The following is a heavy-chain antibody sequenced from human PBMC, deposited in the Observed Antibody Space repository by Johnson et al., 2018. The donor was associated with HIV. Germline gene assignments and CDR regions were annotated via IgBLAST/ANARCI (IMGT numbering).Heavy chain of an antibody. Sequence: QVQLVESGGGVVQPGRSLRLSCAASGFTFSSYGMHWVRQAPGKGLEWVAVIRYDGSNKYYADSVKGRFTISRDNSKNTLSLQMNSLRVEDTAMYYCAKARSLLDYGGFDAFDIWGQGTLVIVSS. CDR1: GFTFSSYG. CDR3: AKARSLLDYGGFDAFDI. V-gene: IGHV3-33*06. J-gene: IGHJ3*02. CDR2: IRYDGSNK. D-gene: IGHD4-23*01.